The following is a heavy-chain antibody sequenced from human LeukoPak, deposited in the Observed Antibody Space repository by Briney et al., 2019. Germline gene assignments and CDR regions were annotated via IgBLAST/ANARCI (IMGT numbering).Heavy chain of an antibody. Sequence: PGGSLRLSCAASGFTFSNFAMHWVRQAPGKGLEWGAVVSNDGSNKYSADSVKGRFTISRDNSMNTLYLQMNSLRAEDTAVYYCAKVPLSQSTFDYWGQGTLVTVSS. CDR1: GFTFSNFA. CDR3: AKVPLSQSTFDY. J-gene: IGHJ4*02. V-gene: IGHV3-30*18. D-gene: IGHD3-16*01. CDR2: VSNDGSNK.